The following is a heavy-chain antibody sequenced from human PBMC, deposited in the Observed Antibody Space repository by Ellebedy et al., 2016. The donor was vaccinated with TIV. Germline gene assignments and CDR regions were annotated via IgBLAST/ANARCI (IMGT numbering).Heavy chain of an antibody. CDR1: RIAFDLYG. CDR3: AKDRYKEVQWLDDPFDI. CDR2: ISFDGGNQ. Sequence: GESLKISXVASRIAFDLYGMHWVRQDPGRGLEWVAVISFDGGNQYYADSVQGRFTISRDNSKNTLFLQMTSLRPEDTAVYFCAKDRYKEVQWLDDPFDIWGRGTMVTVSS. V-gene: IGHV3-30*18. D-gene: IGHD6-19*01. J-gene: IGHJ3*02.